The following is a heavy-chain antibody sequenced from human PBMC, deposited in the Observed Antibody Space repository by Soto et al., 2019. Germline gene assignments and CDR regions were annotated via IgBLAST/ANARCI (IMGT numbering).Heavy chain of an antibody. Sequence: ASVKVSCKVSGYTLTELSMHWVRQAPGKGLEWMGGFDPEDGETIYAQKFQGRVTMTEDTSTDTAYMELSSLRSEDTAVYYCATAVTGTTFFAFDIRGQGTMVTVSS. V-gene: IGHV1-24*01. CDR1: GYTLTELS. D-gene: IGHD1-7*01. CDR2: FDPEDGET. J-gene: IGHJ3*02. CDR3: ATAVTGTTFFAFDI.